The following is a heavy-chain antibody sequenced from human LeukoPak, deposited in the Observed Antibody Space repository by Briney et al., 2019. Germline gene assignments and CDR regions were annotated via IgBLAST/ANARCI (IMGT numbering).Heavy chain of an antibody. D-gene: IGHD3-3*01. CDR1: GFTFSDYY. V-gene: IGHV3-11*01. Sequence: GGSLRLSCAASGFTFSDYYMSWIRQAPGKGLEWVSYISSSGSTIYYADSVKGRFTISRDNAKNSLYLQMNSLTAEDTALYYCARARLLDFYYYYMDVWGKGTTVTVSS. CDR3: ARARLLDFYYYYMDV. J-gene: IGHJ6*03. CDR2: ISSSGSTI.